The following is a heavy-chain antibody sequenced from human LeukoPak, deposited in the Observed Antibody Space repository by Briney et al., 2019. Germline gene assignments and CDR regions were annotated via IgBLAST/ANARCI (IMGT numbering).Heavy chain of an antibody. CDR1: GGSISTYY. Sequence: SETLSLTCTVSGGSISTYYWSWLRQPPGKGLEWIGYIYYSGSTNYNPSLKSRVTISVDTSKNQFSLRLSSVTAADTAVYYCARGSVGASSDYYYYMDVWGKGTTVTVSS. CDR2: IYYSGST. V-gene: IGHV4-59*01. CDR3: ARGSVGASSDYYYYMDV. D-gene: IGHD1-26*01. J-gene: IGHJ6*03.